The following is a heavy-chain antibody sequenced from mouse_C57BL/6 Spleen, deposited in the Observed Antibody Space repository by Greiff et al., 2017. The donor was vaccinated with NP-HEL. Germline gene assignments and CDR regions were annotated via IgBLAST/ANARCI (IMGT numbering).Heavy chain of an antibody. CDR3: ARSSPTGAWFAD. D-gene: IGHD4-1*01. CDR2: IYPSDSET. Sequence: VQLQQPGAELVRPGSSVKLSCKASGYTFTSYWMDWVKQRPGQGLEWIGNIYPSDSETHYNQKFKDKATLTVDKSSSTAYMQLSSLTSEDSAVYYCARSSPTGAWFADWGKGTLVTVSA. CDR1: GYTFTSYW. J-gene: IGHJ3*01. V-gene: IGHV1-61*01.